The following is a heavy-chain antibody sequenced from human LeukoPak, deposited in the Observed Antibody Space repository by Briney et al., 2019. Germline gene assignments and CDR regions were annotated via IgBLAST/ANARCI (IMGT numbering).Heavy chain of an antibody. CDR1: GGSIGSYY. Sequence: SETLSLTCTVSGGSIGSYYWSWIRQPPGKGLEWIGSIYHSGSTYYNPSLKSRVTISVDTSKNQFSLKLSSVTAADTAVYYCARLMYSSGWIDSWGQGTLVTVSS. D-gene: IGHD6-19*01. CDR3: ARLMYSSGWIDS. CDR2: IYHSGST. J-gene: IGHJ4*02. V-gene: IGHV4-59*08.